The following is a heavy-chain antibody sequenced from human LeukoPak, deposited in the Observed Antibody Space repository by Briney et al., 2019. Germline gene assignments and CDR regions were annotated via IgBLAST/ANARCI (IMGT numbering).Heavy chain of an antibody. Sequence: PGGSLRLSCAASGFMFNNYWMSWVRQAPGKGLEWVANIKKDGSEKYYVDSVKGRFTISRDNAKNSLYLQMSSLRVEDTAVYYCARGGRIAARPLDYWGQGTLVTVSS. V-gene: IGHV3-7*01. D-gene: IGHD6-6*01. J-gene: IGHJ4*02. CDR2: IKKDGSEK. CDR3: ARGGRIAARPLDY. CDR1: GFMFNNYW.